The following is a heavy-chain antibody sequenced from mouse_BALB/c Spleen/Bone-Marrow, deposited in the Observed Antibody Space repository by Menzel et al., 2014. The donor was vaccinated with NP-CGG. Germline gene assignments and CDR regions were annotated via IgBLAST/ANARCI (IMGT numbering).Heavy chain of an antibody. Sequence: DVMLVESGGGLVQPGGSLRLSCATSGFTFTDYYMNWVCQPPGKALEWLGFIRNKANGYTTEYSASVKGRFTISRDNSQSILYLQMNILRAEDSATYYCARLGRGYFDYWGQGTTLTVSS. CDR1: GFTFTDYY. J-gene: IGHJ2*01. CDR3: ARLGRGYFDY. CDR2: IRNKANGYTT. D-gene: IGHD4-1*01. V-gene: IGHV7-3*02.